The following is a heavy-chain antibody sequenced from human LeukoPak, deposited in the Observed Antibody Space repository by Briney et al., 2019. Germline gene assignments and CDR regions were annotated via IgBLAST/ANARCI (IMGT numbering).Heavy chain of an antibody. D-gene: IGHD3-22*01. CDR3: AKDMRQPYYYDSSGYFD. Sequence: GGSLRLSCAASGFTFSSYAMSWVRQAPGKGLEWVSAISGSGGSTYYADSVKGRFTISRDNSKNTLYLQMNSLRAEDTAVYYCAKDMRQPYYYDSSGYFDWGQGTMVTVSS. V-gene: IGHV3-23*01. J-gene: IGHJ3*01. CDR2: ISGSGGST. CDR1: GFTFSSYA.